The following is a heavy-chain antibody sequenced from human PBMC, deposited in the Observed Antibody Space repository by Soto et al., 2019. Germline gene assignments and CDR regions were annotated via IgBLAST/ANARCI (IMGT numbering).Heavy chain of an antibody. CDR3: ARGIAGSVYGMDV. CDR2: ISSNGGST. Sequence: EVQLVESGGGLVQPGGSLRLSCAASGFTFSSYAMHWVRQAPGKGLEYVSAISSNGGSTYYANSVKGRFTISRDNSKNTLYLQMGSLRAEDMAVYYCARGIAGSVYGMDVRGQGTTVTVSS. V-gene: IGHV3-64*01. D-gene: IGHD2-15*01. CDR1: GFTFSSYA. J-gene: IGHJ6*02.